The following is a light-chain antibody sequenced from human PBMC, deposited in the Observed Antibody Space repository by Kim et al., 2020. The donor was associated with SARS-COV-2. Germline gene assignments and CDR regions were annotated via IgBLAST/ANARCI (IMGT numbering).Light chain of an antibody. Sequence: QSALTQPPSASGSLGQSVTISCTGTSSDVGGYKYVSWYQQNPGKAPKLMIYEVTKRPSGVPDRFSGSRSGNTASLTVSGLQAEAEADYYCISYAGSNIFVFGTGTKVTVL. CDR3: ISYAGSNIFV. V-gene: IGLV2-8*01. CDR2: EVT. J-gene: IGLJ1*01. CDR1: SSDVGGYKY.